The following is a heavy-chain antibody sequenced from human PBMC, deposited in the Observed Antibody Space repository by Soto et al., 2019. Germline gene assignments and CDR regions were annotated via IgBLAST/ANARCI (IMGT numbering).Heavy chain of an antibody. Sequence: QVQLVQSGAEVKKPGASVKVSCKASGYTFTSYGISWVRQAPGQGLEWMGWISAYNGNTNYAQKLQGRVTMTTDTSTSTAYMELRSMRSDDTAVYYCARVYRITMVRGELSEYWGQGTLVTVSS. CDR1: GYTFTSYG. J-gene: IGHJ4*02. CDR3: ARVYRITMVRGELSEY. V-gene: IGHV1-18*01. CDR2: ISAYNGNT. D-gene: IGHD3-10*01.